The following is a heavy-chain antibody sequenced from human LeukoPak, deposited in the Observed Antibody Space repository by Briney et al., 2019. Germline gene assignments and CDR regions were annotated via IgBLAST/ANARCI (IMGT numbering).Heavy chain of an antibody. CDR3: AKDLLRDRWFGES. Sequence: GGSLRLSCPASGFTFSSYGMHWVRQAPDKGLEWVAFIRYEGSSKYYADSVKGRFTISRDNSKNTLYLQMDSLRPEDTAVYYCAKDLLRDRWFGESWGQGTLVTVSS. V-gene: IGHV3-30*02. CDR1: GFTFSSYG. D-gene: IGHD3-10*01. J-gene: IGHJ5*02. CDR2: IRYEGSSK.